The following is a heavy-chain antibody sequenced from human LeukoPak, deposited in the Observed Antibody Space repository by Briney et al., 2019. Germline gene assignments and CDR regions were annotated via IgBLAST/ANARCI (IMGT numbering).Heavy chain of an antibody. CDR2: FYPEEGET. J-gene: IGHJ6*02. D-gene: IGHD2-21*01. V-gene: IGHV1-24*01. Sequence: ASVKVSCKVSGHSLAELAMHGGRQAPGKGGEWVGGFYPEEGETFYAQAVLGRVSMTEDTSTDTAYMELTSLPSQATPVNYLPILPLTVVIPSDAWGQGTTVTVSS. CDR1: GHSLAELA. CDR3: PILPLTVVIPSDA.